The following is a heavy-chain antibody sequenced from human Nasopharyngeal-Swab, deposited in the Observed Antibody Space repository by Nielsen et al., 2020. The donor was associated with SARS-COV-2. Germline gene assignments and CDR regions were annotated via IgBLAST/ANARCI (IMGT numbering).Heavy chain of an antibody. D-gene: IGHD3-3*01. CDR3: ARGVPITLVGVVSSGGNQFDP. CDR2: INHSGST. V-gene: IGHV4-34*01. Sequence: SETLSLTCTVSGGSISSYYWTWIRQPPGKGLEWIGEINHSGSTNYNPSLKSRVTISVDTSKNQFSLKLSSVTAADTAVYYCARGVPITLVGVVSSGGNQFDPWGQGTLVTVSS. J-gene: IGHJ5*02. CDR1: GGSISSYY.